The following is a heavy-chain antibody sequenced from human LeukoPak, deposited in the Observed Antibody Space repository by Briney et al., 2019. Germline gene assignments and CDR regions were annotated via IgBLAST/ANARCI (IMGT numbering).Heavy chain of an antibody. CDR1: GFTFDDYA. Sequence: PGGSLRLSCAASGFTFDDYAMHWVRQAPRKGLEWVSGISWNSGSIGYADSVKGRFTISRDNAKNSLYLQMNSLRAEDMALYYYAKAALTYYYDSSGYSSYFDYWGQGTLVTVSS. D-gene: IGHD3-22*01. CDR3: AKAALTYYYDSSGYSSYFDY. J-gene: IGHJ4*02. V-gene: IGHV3-9*03. CDR2: ISWNSGSI.